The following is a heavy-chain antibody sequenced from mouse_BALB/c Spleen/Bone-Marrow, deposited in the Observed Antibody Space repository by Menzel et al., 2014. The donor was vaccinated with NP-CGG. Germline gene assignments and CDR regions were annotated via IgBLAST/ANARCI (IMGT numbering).Heavy chain of an antibody. CDR3: ARDYYGRGWYFDV. J-gene: IGHJ1*01. CDR1: GYTFXDYW. Sequence: QVQLQQSGAELVMPGASVKMSCKASGYTFXDYWMHWVKQRPGQGLEWIGAIDTSDSYTSYNQKFKGKATLTVDESSSTAYMQLSSLTSEDSAVYYCARDYYGRGWYFDVWGAGTTVTVSS. V-gene: IGHV1-69*01. D-gene: IGHD1-1*01. CDR2: IDTSDSYT.